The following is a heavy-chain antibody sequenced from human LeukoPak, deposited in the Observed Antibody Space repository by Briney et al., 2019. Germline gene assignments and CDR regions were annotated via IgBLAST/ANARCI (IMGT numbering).Heavy chain of an antibody. J-gene: IGHJ5*02. CDR3: ARELWFVNAPGSWLDP. Sequence: PSQTLSLTCTVSGDSISSGDYSWSWIRQPPGKGLEWIGYIFHTGSSYYTPSLTSRVTISVDRSRNQFSLRLTSVTAADTAVSYCARELWFVNAPGSWLDPWGQGTLVTVSS. D-gene: IGHD3-10*01. CDR2: IFHTGSS. CDR1: GDSISSGDYS. V-gene: IGHV4-30-2*01.